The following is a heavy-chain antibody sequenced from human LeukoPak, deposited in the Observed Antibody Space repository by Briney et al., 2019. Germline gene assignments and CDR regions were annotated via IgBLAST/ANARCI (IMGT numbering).Heavy chain of an antibody. CDR2: INHSGST. J-gene: IGHJ4*02. D-gene: IGHD6-19*01. Sequence: PSETLSLTCAVYGGSFSGYYWSWIRQPPGKGLEWIGEINHSGSTNYNLSLKSRVTLSVDTSKNQFSLKLSSVTAADTAVYYCARASSGWKGDYFDYWGQGTLVTVSS. CDR3: ARASSGWKGDYFDY. CDR1: GGSFSGYY. V-gene: IGHV4-34*01.